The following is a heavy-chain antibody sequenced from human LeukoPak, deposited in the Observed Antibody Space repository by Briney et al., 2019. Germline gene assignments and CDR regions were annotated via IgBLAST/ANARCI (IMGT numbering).Heavy chain of an antibody. CDR1: GYSISSGYY. CDR2: IYHSGST. CDR3: ARVECSTSCYYYYYYMDV. V-gene: IGHV4-38-2*02. Sequence: KPSETLSLTCTVSGYSISSGYYWGWIRQPPGKGLEWIGSIYHSGSTYYNPSLKSRVTISVDTSKNQFSLKLSSVTAADTAVYYCARVECSTSCYYYYYYMDVWGKGTTVTVSS. J-gene: IGHJ6*03. D-gene: IGHD2-2*01.